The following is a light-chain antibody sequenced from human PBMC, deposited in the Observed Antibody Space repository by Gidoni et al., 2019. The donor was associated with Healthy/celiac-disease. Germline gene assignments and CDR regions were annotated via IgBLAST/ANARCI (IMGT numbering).Light chain of an antibody. V-gene: IGKV3-15*01. CDR2: GAS. CDR1: QSVSSN. CDR3: QQYNNWPT. Sequence: EIVMTPSPATMSVSPGERATLFCCASQSVSSNLSWYQQKPGQAPRLLIDGASPRATGIPARCSGSGSGTEFTITSSGLQSEDVADYYWQQYNNWPTFGQGTKVEIK. J-gene: IGKJ1*01.